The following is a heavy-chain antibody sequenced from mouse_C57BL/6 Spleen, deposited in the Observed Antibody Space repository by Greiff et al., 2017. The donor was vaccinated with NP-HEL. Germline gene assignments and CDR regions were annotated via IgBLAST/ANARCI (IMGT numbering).Heavy chain of an antibody. CDR2: IDPANGNT. D-gene: IGHD1-1*01. V-gene: IGHV14-3*01. Sequence: EVQRVESVAELVRPGASVKLSCTASGFNIKNTYMHWVKQRPEQGLEWIGRIDPANGNTKYAPKFQGKATITADTSSNTAYLQLSSLTSEDTAIYYCARSDYGSSPIDYWGQGTTLTVSS. J-gene: IGHJ2*01. CDR3: ARSDYGSSPIDY. CDR1: GFNIKNTY.